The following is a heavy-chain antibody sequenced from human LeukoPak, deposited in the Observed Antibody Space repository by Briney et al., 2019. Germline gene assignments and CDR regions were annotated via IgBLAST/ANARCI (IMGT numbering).Heavy chain of an antibody. CDR3: AGNYCSSTSCNYYYYYMDV. J-gene: IGHJ6*03. CDR1: GYTFTGYY. D-gene: IGHD2-2*01. Sequence: ASVKVSCKASGYTFTGYYMHWVRQAPGHGLEWMGRINPNSGGTNYAQKFQGRVTMTRDTSISTAYMELSRLRSDDTAVYYCAGNYCSSTSCNYYYYYMDVWGKGTTVTVSS. CDR2: INPNSGGT. V-gene: IGHV1-2*06.